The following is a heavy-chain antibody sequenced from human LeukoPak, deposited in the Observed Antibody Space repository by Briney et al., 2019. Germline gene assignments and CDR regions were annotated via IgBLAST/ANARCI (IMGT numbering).Heavy chain of an antibody. Sequence: SETLSLTCSVSGGSISSYYWSWIRQPPGKGLEWIGYIHYSGSTNYNPSLKSRVTISADTSNNQFSLKLISVTAADTAVYYCAKGGGRDGYNFGRGQGTLVTVSS. D-gene: IGHD5-24*01. CDR1: GGSISSYY. CDR2: IHYSGST. J-gene: IGHJ4*02. V-gene: IGHV4-59*01. CDR3: AKGGGRDGYNFG.